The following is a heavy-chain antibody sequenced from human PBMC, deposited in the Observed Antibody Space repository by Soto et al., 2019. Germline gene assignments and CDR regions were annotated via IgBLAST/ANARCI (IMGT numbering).Heavy chain of an antibody. Sequence: EVQLVESGGGLVKPGGSLRLSCAASRFTFSTYTMTWVRQAPGKGLQYVSSISSTSDTIYYADSVKGRFTISRDNAKNSLYLQMNRLRAEDTVVYSCVRGDFRDYWGQGTLVTVSS. CDR1: RFTFSTYT. CDR2: ISSTSDTI. V-gene: IGHV3-21*01. D-gene: IGHD3-10*01. J-gene: IGHJ4*02. CDR3: VRGDFRDY.